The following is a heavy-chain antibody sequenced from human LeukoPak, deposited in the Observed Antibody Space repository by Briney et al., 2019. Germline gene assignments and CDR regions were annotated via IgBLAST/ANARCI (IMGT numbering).Heavy chain of an antibody. J-gene: IGHJ4*02. V-gene: IGHV1-69*01. CDR3: ASDLDRTSCYD. CDR1: GGNFSSYA. D-gene: IGHD2-2*01. Sequence: ASVKVSCTASGGNFSSYAISWVRQAPGQGLEWMGGIIPIFGTANYEQKFQVRVTITADESTSTAYMELSSLRSEDTAVYYCASDLDRTSCYDWGQGTLVTVSS. CDR2: IIPIFGTA.